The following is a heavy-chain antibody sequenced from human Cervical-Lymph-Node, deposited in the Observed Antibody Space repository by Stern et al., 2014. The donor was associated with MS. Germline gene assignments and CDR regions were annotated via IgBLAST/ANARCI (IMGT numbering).Heavy chain of an antibody. CDR3: AKYGDYVFIDS. CDR1: GYSFTSDW. D-gene: IGHD4-17*01. Sequence: VQLVQSGAEVKKPGESLKISCKASGYSFTSDWIIWVRQVPGKGLEYMGKIDPDDSYTDYSPSFQGHVAISVDKSISTAYLQWSSLKASDTAMYYCAKYGDYVFIDSWGQGTLVTVSS. J-gene: IGHJ4*02. V-gene: IGHV5-10-1*03. CDR2: IDPDDSYT.